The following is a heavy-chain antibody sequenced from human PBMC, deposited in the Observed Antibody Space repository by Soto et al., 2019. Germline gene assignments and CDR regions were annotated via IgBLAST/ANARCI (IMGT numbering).Heavy chain of an antibody. CDR2: IYSGGST. J-gene: IGHJ4*02. Sequence: GGSLRLSCAASGFTVSSNYMSWVRQAPGKGLEWVSVIYSGGSTYYADSVKGRFTISRDNSKNTLYLQMNSLRAEDTAVYYCARLLRFLEWTERGYYFDYWGQGTLVTVSS. CDR1: GFTVSSNY. CDR3: ARLLRFLEWTERGYYFDY. D-gene: IGHD3-3*01. V-gene: IGHV3-53*01.